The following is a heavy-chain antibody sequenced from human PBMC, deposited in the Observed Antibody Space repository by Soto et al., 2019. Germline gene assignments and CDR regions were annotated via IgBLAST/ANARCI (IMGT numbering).Heavy chain of an antibody. CDR3: ARDGDDLNWFDP. V-gene: IGHV3-33*01. CDR1: GFTFSSYG. CDR2: IWYDGSNK. J-gene: IGHJ5*02. Sequence: QVQLVESGGGVVQPGRSLRLSCAASGFTFSSYGMHWVRQAPGKGLEWVAVIWYDGSNKYYADSVKGRFTISRDNSKNTLYLQRNSLRAEDTAVSYCARDGDDLNWFDPWGQGTLVTVSS. D-gene: IGHD7-27*01.